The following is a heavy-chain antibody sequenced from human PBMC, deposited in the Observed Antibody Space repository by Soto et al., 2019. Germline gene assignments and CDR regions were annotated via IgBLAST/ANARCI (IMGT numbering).Heavy chain of an antibody. J-gene: IGHJ6*02. Sequence: QVQLVQSGAEVKKPGSSVKVSCKTSGVSFNNNGIGWVRQAPGHGLEWMGGVSPPFRTSNYARKFQGRISTNAGRIQGTVKMELSSLTSEDTAQYYCARVLYYGSGSYSPYGMDVWGQGTTVTVSS. CDR3: ARVLYYGSGSYSPYGMDV. V-gene: IGHV1-69*01. CDR2: VSPPFRTS. D-gene: IGHD3-10*01. CDR1: GVSFNNNG.